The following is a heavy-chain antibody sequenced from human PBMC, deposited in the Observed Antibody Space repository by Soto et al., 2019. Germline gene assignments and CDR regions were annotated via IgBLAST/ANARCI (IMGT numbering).Heavy chain of an antibody. Sequence: ASVKVSCKASGYTFTSYGISWVRQAPGQGLEWMGWISAYNGNTNYAQKLQGRVTMTTGTSTSTAYMELRSLRSDDTAVYYCASLGYSSGWYLGYYYGMDVRGQGTTVTVSS. J-gene: IGHJ6*02. CDR2: ISAYNGNT. D-gene: IGHD6-19*01. CDR1: GYTFTSYG. V-gene: IGHV1-18*01. CDR3: ASLGYSSGWYLGYYYGMDV.